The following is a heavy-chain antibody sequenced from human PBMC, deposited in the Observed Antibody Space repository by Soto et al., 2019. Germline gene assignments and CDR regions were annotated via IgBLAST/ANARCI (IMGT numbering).Heavy chain of an antibody. CDR2: TIPALGKT. J-gene: IGHJ6*02. CDR1: GDNFKKNV. CDR3: ARDTFVGDFYYGMDV. Sequence: SVKVSCKTSGDNFKKNVFTWVRQAPGQGLEWMGGTIPALGKTHYTEKFQGRVTITADESTSTAYMELSSLRSEDTAVYYCARDTFVGDFYYGMDVWGQGTTVTVSS. D-gene: IGHD1-26*01. V-gene: IGHV1-69*10.